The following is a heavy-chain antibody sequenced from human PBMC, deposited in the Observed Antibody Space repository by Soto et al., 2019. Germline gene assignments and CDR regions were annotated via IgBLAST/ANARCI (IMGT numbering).Heavy chain of an antibody. J-gene: IGHJ6*02. V-gene: IGHV4-31*03. CDR1: VGSVSSGGYS. D-gene: IGHD1-26*01. CDR2: IYYSGST. Sequence: SETLSLTCTVCVGSVSSGGYSWSLIRQHPGKGLEWIGYIYYSGSTYYNLSLKSRVTISVDTSKNQFSLKLSSVTAADTAVYYCARESMRIVDYYGMDVWGHATTVTV. CDR3: ARESMRIVDYYGMDV.